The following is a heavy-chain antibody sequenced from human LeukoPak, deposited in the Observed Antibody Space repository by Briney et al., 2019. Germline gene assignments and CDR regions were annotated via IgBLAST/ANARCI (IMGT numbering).Heavy chain of an antibody. CDR1: GYTFTSYG. V-gene: IGHV1-18*01. D-gene: IGHD6-19*01. J-gene: IGHJ4*02. Sequence: GASVKVSCKASGYTFTSYGISWVRQAPGQGPEWMGWISAYNGNTNYAQKLQGRVTMTTDTSTSTAYMELRSLRSDDTAVYYCARAAAGVAVAGVFDYWGQGTLVTVSS. CDR2: ISAYNGNT. CDR3: ARAAAGVAVAGVFDY.